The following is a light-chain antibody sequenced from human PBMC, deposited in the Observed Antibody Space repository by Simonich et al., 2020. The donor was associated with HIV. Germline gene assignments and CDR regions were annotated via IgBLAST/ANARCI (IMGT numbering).Light chain of an antibody. CDR2: GSS. J-gene: IGKJ4*01. V-gene: IGKV3-15*01. CDR3: QQYNDWPT. CDR1: QSVSSD. Sequence: EIVMTQSPATVSVSPGERATLSCRASQSVSSDLAWYQQKPGQAPRLLIYGSSTRATDTPARISGSGSGTEFTLTISSMQSEDFAIYYWQQYNDWPTFGGGTKVEIK.